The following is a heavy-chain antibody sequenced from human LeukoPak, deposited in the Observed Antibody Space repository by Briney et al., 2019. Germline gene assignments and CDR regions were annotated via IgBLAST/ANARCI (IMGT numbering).Heavy chain of an antibody. V-gene: IGHV3-23*01. CDR3: AKGLEGFFDY. J-gene: IGHJ4*02. Sequence: PGGSLRLSCAASGFTFSSYAMSWVRQAPGKGLQWVSAISGSGGSTYYADSVKGRFTISRDNSKNTLYLQMNSLRADDTAVYYCAKGLEGFFDYWGQGTLVTVSS. CDR2: ISGSGGST. D-gene: IGHD1-1*01. CDR1: GFTFSSYA.